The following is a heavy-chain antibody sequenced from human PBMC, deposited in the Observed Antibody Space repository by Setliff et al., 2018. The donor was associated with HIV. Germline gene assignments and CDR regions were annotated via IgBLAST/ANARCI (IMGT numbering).Heavy chain of an antibody. CDR3: VRHVGKFCSDASCYGVGWFDH. CDR1: GGSISSSSYY. Sequence: KPSETLSLTCTVSGGSISSSSYYWGWIRQTPGKGLEWLGSIYHRGSTYYKPSLKSRVSISVDTSKNRFSLGLRSVSAADTAVYYCVRHVGKFCSDASCYGVGWFDHWGQGALVTVSS. J-gene: IGHJ5*02. D-gene: IGHD2-2*01. CDR2: IYHRGST. V-gene: IGHV4-39*01.